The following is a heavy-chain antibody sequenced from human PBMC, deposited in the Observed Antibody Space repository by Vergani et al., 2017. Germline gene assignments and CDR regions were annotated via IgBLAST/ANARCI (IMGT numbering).Heavy chain of an antibody. D-gene: IGHD3-9*01. CDR1: GFTFSSYS. Sequence: EVQLVESGGGLIKPGGSLRLSCAASGFTFSSYSMNWVRQAPGKGLEWVSYISSSSTFIYYADSVKGRFTLSRDNANNSLFLQMNSLRVEDTAVYYCASWRNYDILTWGQGTLVTVSS. CDR2: ISSSSTFI. CDR3: ASWRNYDILT. J-gene: IGHJ5*02. V-gene: IGHV3-21*01.